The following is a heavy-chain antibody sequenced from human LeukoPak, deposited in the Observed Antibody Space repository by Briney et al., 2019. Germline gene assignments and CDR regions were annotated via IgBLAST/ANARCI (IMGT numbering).Heavy chain of an antibody. J-gene: IGHJ4*02. Sequence: GGSLRLSCAASGFTLSSYGMHWVRQAPGKGLEWVAAASFDGSNKYYTDSVRGRFTVSRDNSKNTLYLQMNSLRPDDTAVYHCAKAGKKRAEPGDFDYWGQGSLVTVSS. D-gene: IGHD1-14*01. CDR3: AKAGKKRAEPGDFDY. CDR1: GFTLSSYG. CDR2: ASFDGSNK. V-gene: IGHV3-30*18.